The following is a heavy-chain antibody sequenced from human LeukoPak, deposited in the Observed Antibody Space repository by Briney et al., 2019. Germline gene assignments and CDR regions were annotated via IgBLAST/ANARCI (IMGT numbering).Heavy chain of an antibody. Sequence: GGSLRLSCAASGFTFKSYDMHWVRQAAGEGPEWVSAINTAGDTYYQGSVKGRFIISRENAKNSLYLQMNSLRAGDTAVYYCASGGRGSSWFGNWGQGTLVTVSS. CDR2: INTAGDT. J-gene: IGHJ4*02. V-gene: IGHV3-13*01. CDR3: ASGGRGSSWFGN. D-gene: IGHD6-13*01. CDR1: GFTFKSYD.